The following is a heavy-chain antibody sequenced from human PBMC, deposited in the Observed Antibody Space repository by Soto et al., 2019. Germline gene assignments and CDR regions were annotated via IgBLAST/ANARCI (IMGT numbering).Heavy chain of an antibody. J-gene: IGHJ6*02. CDR1: GGSISSYY. V-gene: IGHV4-59*01. CDR2: IYYSGST. Sequence: SETLSLTCTVSGGSISSYYWSWTRQPPGKGLEWIGYIYYSGSTNYNPSLKSRVTISVDTSKNQFSLKLSSVTAADTAVYYCARERKEQWLVSDYYYYYVMAVWGQGTTVTVSS. D-gene: IGHD6-19*01. CDR3: ARERKEQWLVSDYYYYYVMAV.